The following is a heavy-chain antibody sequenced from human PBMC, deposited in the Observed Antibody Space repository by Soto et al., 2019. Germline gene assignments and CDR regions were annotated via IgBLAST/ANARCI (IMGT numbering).Heavy chain of an antibody. V-gene: IGHV4-59*01. Sequence: SETLSLTCTVSGGSISSYYWSWIRQPPGKGLEWIGYIYYSGSTNYNPSLKSRVTISVDTSKNQFSLKLSSVTAADTAVYYCARVYGLDLGAYWGQGTLVTVS. CDR1: GGSISSYY. CDR2: IYYSGST. J-gene: IGHJ4*02. CDR3: ARVYGLDLGAY. D-gene: IGHD2-8*01.